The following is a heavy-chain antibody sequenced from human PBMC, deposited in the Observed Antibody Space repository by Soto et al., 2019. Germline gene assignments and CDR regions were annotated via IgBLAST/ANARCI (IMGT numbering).Heavy chain of an antibody. D-gene: IGHD2-2*01. Sequence: PSPALSLTCVISGDSVSSYSSSWCWIRQSPSRGLEWLGRTYYRSRWYNDYAVSVKSRMTVNPDTSKNQSSLQLNSVTPEDTAVYYCARERKYQVLSWYWFHYWGQGSLVTV. CDR3: ARERKYQVLSWYWFHY. CDR2: TYYRSRWYN. V-gene: IGHV6-1*01. CDR1: GDSVSSYSSS. J-gene: IGHJ5*01.